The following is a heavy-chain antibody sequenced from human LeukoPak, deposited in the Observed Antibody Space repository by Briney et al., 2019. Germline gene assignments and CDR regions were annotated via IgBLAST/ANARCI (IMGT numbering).Heavy chain of an antibody. CDR1: GGSFSGYY. V-gene: IGHV4-34*01. J-gene: IGHJ4*02. Sequence: PSETLSLTCAVYGGSFSGYYWSWIRQPPGKGLEWIGEINHSGSTNYNPSLKSRVTISVDTSKNQFSLKLSSVTAADTAVYYCARGRRYWGQGTLVTVPS. CDR2: INHSGST. CDR3: ARGRRY.